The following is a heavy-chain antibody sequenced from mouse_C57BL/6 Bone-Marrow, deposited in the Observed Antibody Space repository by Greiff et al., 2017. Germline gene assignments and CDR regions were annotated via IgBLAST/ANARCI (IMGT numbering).Heavy chain of an antibody. D-gene: IGHD1-1*01. CDR1: GFNIKDDY. CDR2: FVPESGDT. CDR3: TCYGSGAY. V-gene: IGHV14-4*01. Sequence: EVQLQQSGAELVRPGASVKLSCTASGFNIKDDYMPWVQQRPEQGLEWFGWFVPESGDTEYASKFQGKATITTDTSSNTVYLQISSLTSEDTAVFYCTCYGSGAYWGQGTLVTVSA. J-gene: IGHJ3*01.